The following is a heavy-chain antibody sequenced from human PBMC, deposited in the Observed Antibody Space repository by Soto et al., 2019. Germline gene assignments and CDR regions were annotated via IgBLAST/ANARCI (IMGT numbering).Heavy chain of an antibody. J-gene: IGHJ4*02. V-gene: IGHV1-18*04. Sequence: QVQLVQSGPEVKKPGASVKVSCRTSGYTFTSYGISWVRQAPGQGLEWMGWINTYSGNTNYAQNVQGRVTMTTDTSTGTAYMELRSLSADDTAVYYCARAGQYYDASGYADWGQGTLVTVSS. CDR3: ARAGQYYDASGYAD. D-gene: IGHD3-22*01. CDR1: GYTFTSYG. CDR2: INTYSGNT.